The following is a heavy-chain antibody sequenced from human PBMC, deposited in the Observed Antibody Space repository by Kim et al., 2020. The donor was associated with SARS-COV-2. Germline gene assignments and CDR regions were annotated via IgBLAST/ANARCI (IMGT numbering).Heavy chain of an antibody. J-gene: IGHJ4*02. CDR1: GGSIISSDW. Sequence: SETLSLTCTVSGGSIISSDWWSWVRQPPGKGLEWIGEVYHSGSTNYNPSLKSRVTMSVDKSKNQVSLKVTSVTAADTAIYYCARSGSKNSGVDYWGQGTLVTVSS. V-gene: IGHV4-4*02. CDR3: ARSGSKNSGVDY. CDR2: VYHSGST. D-gene: IGHD3-10*01.